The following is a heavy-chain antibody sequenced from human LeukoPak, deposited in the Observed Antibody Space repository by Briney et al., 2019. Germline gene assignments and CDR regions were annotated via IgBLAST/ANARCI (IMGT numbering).Heavy chain of an antibody. CDR2: INHSGST. CDR3: AREHHYYGSGYYYYYYYYMDV. Sequence: PSETLSLTCAVYGGSFSGYYWSWLRQPPGKGLEWIGEINHSGSTNYNPSLKSRVTISVDTSKNQFSLKLSSVTAADTAVYYCAREHHYYGSGYYYYYYYYMDVWGKGTTVTVSS. CDR1: GGSFSGYY. V-gene: IGHV4-34*01. D-gene: IGHD3-10*01. J-gene: IGHJ6*03.